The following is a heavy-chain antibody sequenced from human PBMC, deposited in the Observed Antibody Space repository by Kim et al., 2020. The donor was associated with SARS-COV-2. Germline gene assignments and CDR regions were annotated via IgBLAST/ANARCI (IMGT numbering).Heavy chain of an antibody. CDR2: IYYSGTT. CDR1: GASVNSDRYY. CDR3: ARHRYYDTSGSNWFDP. Sequence: SETLSLTCTVSGASVNSDRYYWNWIRQSPGKGLEWIGYIYYSGTTNYNPSLKSRVTISVDTSKNQFSLKMTSLTAADTAIYYCARHRYYDTSGSNWFDP. J-gene: IGHJ5*02. D-gene: IGHD3-16*01. V-gene: IGHV4-61*01.